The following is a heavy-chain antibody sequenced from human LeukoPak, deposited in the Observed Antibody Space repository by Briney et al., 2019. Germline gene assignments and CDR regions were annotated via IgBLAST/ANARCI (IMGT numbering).Heavy chain of an antibody. Sequence: SQTLSLTCTVSGGSISSYYWSWIRQPPGKGLEWIGYIYYSGSTNYNPSLKSRVTISVDTSKNQLSLKLSSVTAADTAVYYCARQGYYYDSSGYYFPLDYWGQGTLVTVSS. V-gene: IGHV4-59*08. CDR2: IYYSGST. D-gene: IGHD3-22*01. CDR3: ARQGYYYDSSGYYFPLDY. J-gene: IGHJ4*02. CDR1: GGSISSYY.